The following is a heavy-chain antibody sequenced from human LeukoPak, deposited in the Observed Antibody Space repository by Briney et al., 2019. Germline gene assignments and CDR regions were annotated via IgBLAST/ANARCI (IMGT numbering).Heavy chain of an antibody. V-gene: IGHV3-23*01. CDR3: ARRYSSGWWIDY. Sequence: PGGSLRLSCAASGFTFSSYSMNWVRQAPGKGLEWVSAISGSGGSTYYADSVKGRFTISRDNSKNTLYLQMNSLRAEDTAVYYCARRYSSGWWIDYWGQGTLVTVSS. D-gene: IGHD6-19*01. J-gene: IGHJ4*02. CDR2: ISGSGGST. CDR1: GFTFSSYS.